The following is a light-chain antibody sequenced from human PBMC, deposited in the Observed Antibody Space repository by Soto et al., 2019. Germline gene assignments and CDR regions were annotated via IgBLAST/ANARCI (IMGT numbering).Light chain of an antibody. CDR1: HRTSSY. CDR2: ATS. J-gene: IGKJ4*01. CDR3: QQYNNWPLT. Sequence: EIVMTQSPATQSVSPGERATLSCRASHRTSSYLAWYQQKPGQAPRPLIYATSTRATGIPARFSGSGSGTEFTLTISSLQSEDFAVYYCQQYNNWPLTFGGGNKVEIK. V-gene: IGKV3-15*01.